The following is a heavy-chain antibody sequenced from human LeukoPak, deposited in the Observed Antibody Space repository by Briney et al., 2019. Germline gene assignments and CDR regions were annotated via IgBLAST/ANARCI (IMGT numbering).Heavy chain of an antibody. J-gene: IGHJ4*02. V-gene: IGHV3-21*01. CDR1: GFTFSSYS. CDR3: AKDPEPLNYYDSSGYNVGY. CDR2: ISSSSSYI. Sequence: PGGSLRLSCAASGFTFSSYSMNWVRQAPGKGLEWVSSISSSSSYIYYADSVKGRFTISRDNAKNSLYLQMNSLRAEDTAVYYCAKDPEPLNYYDSSGYNVGYWGQGTLVTVSS. D-gene: IGHD3-22*01.